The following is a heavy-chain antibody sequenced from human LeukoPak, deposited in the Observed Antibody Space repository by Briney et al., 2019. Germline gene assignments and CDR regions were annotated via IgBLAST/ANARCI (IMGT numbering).Heavy chain of an antibody. CDR2: IIPILGIA. V-gene: IGHV1-69*04. Sequence: SVKVSCKASGGTFSSYAISWVRQAPGQGLEWMGRIIPILGIANYAQKFQGRVTITADKSTSTAYMELSSLRSEDTAVYYCARYAYGYGYYFDYWGQGTLVTVSS. D-gene: IGHD5-18*01. CDR1: GGTFSSYA. J-gene: IGHJ4*02. CDR3: ARYAYGYGYYFDY.